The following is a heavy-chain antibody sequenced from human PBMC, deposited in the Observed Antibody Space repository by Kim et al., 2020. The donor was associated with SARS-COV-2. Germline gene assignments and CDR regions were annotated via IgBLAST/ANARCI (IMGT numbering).Heavy chain of an antibody. Sequence: ASVKVSCKASGYTFTSYYMHWVRQAPGQGLEWMGIINPSGGSTSYAQKFQGRVTMTRDTSTSTVYMELSSLRSEDTAVYYCARDLYHSSSSSPDYYYYGMDVWGQGTTVTVSS. CDR3: ARDLYHSSSSSPDYYYYGMDV. D-gene: IGHD6-6*01. V-gene: IGHV1-46*01. CDR2: INPSGGST. J-gene: IGHJ6*02. CDR1: GYTFTSYY.